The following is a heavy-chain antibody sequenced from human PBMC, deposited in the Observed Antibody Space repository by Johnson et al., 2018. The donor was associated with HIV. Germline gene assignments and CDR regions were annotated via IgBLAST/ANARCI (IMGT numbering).Heavy chain of an antibody. D-gene: IGHD5-18*01. CDR1: GFSFSPYA. CDR3: AKGGPSGYRTFDI. CDR2: ISYDGSNK. Sequence: QVQLVESGGGVVQPGRSLRLSCAASGFSFSPYAMHWVRQAPGKGLEWVAVISYDGSNKYYVDSVKGRFTISRDDSKNTLYLQMNSLRPEDTALYYCAKGGPSGYRTFDIWGQGTMVTVSS. J-gene: IGHJ3*02. V-gene: IGHV3-30-3*01.